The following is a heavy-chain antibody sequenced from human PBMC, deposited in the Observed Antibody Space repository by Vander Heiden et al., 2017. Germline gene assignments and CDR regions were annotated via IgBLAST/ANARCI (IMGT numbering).Heavy chain of an antibody. CDR2: IYYSGST. CDR3: ARSINYYDSSGLLDY. D-gene: IGHD3-22*01. Sequence: QLQLQESGPGLVKPSETLSLTCTVSGGSISSISYYWGWIRQPPGKGLEWIGSIYYSGSTYYNPSLKSRVTISVDTSKNQFSLKLSSVTAADTAVYYCARSINYYDSSGLLDYWGQGTLVTVSS. J-gene: IGHJ4*02. V-gene: IGHV4-39*01. CDR1: GGSISSISYY.